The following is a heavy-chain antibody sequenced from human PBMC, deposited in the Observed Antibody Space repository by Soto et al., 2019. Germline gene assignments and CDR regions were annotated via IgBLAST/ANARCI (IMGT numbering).Heavy chain of an antibody. CDR3: ARGAPPFDD. CDR1: GLTLSDHY. J-gene: IGHJ4*02. V-gene: IGHV3-72*01. Sequence: PGGSLRLSCAASGLTLSDHYMDWVRQTPGKGLKMIGRSRNKVIGYTTEFAVLVKGRFTISRDDSKNSLYLQMNSLRTDDTAVYYCARGAPPFDDWGQGTLVTVSS. CDR2: SRNKVIGYTT.